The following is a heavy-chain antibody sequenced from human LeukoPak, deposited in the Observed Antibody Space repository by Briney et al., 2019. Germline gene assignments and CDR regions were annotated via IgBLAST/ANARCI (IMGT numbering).Heavy chain of an antibody. J-gene: IGHJ6*03. Sequence: PGGSLRLSCAASGFTFSNYGVTWVRQAPGKGLKWVSIISGSGGSTYYTDSVKGRFSITRDNSNNTVDLQMNSLRAEDTAVYYCVRGADYHILTGYMDVWSKGTTVTVSS. V-gene: IGHV3-23*01. CDR3: VRGADYHILTGYMDV. CDR2: ISGSGGST. CDR1: GFTFSNYG. D-gene: IGHD3-9*01.